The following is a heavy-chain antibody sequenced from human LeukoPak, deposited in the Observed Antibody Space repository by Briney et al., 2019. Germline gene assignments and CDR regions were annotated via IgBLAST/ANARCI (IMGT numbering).Heavy chain of an antibody. D-gene: IGHD2-2*01. J-gene: IGHJ4*02. V-gene: IGHV3-30*03. CDR1: GFTFSNYD. CDR2: ISYDGTNV. Sequence: GRSLRLSCAASGFTFSNYDMHWVRQAPGKGLEWVAVISYDGTNVYYADSVKGRFTTSRDNSKNTLYLQMNSLRAEDTAVYYCARDRGCSSTSCQWYYFDYWGQGTLVTVSS. CDR3: ARDRGCSSTSCQWYYFDY.